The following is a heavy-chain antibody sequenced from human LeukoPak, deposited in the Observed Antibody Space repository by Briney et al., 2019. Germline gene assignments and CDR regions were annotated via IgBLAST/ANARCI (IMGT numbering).Heavy chain of an antibody. V-gene: IGHV4-34*01. Sequence: SETLSLTCAVYGGSFSGYYWSWIRQPPGKGLEWIGEINHNGSTNYNPSLKGRVTISVDTSKNQFSLKLSSVTAADTAVYYCARLYYYDSSGYYQGFDPWGQGTLVTVSS. D-gene: IGHD3-22*01. CDR1: GGSFSGYY. CDR3: ARLYYYDSSGYYQGFDP. J-gene: IGHJ5*02. CDR2: INHNGST.